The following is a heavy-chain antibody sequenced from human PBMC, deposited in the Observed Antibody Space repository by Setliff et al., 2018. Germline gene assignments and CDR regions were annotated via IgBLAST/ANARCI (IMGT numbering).Heavy chain of an antibody. J-gene: IGHJ4*02. CDR1: GASVRHTSYF. Sequence: KTSETLSLTCTVSGASVRHTSYFWTWVRQPAGKGLEWIGHIYVTGKPEVNPSLKSRVAMSIDRSRNQFSLNLQSVTAADTAIYYCTRLYYGSRALYLDVWGQGSPVTVSS. D-gene: IGHD3-10*01. CDR2: IYVTGKP. CDR3: TRLYYGSRALYLDV. V-gene: IGHV4-61*10.